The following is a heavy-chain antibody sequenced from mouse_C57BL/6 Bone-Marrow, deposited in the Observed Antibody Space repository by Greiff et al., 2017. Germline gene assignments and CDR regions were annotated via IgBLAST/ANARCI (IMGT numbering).Heavy chain of an antibody. CDR3: AFNYYGGA. CDR2: IDPEDGET. D-gene: IGHD1-1*01. V-gene: IGHV14-2*01. Sequence: IDPEDGETKYAPKFQGKATITADTSSNTAYLQLSSLTSEDTAVYYCAFNYYGGAWGQGTTLTVSS. J-gene: IGHJ2*01.